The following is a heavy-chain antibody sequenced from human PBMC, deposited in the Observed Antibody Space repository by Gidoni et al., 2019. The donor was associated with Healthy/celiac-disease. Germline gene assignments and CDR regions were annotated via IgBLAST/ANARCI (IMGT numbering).Heavy chain of an antibody. D-gene: IGHD3-3*01. CDR3: ASALRFLEWCLLGHYFDY. Sequence: QLQLQESGPGLVKPSETLSLTCTVSGGPIRSSSSYWGWIRQPPGKGLEWIGSIYYSGSTYYNPSLKSRVTTSVDTSKNQFSLKLSSVTAADTAVYYWASALRFLEWCLLGHYFDYWGQGTLVTVSS. V-gene: IGHV4-39*01. CDR1: GGPIRSSSSY. J-gene: IGHJ4*02. CDR2: IYYSGST.